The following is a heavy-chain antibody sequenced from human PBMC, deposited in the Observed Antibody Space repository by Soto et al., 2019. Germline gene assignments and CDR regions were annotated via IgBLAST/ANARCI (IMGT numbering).Heavy chain of an antibody. Sequence: GGSLRLSCAASGFTFSSYDMHWVRQATGKGLEWVSAIGTAGDTYYPGSVKGRFTISRENAKNSLYLQMNSLRAEDTAVYYCARVGSAAAVFYYYGMEVWGQGTTVTVSS. CDR1: GFTFSSYD. D-gene: IGHD6-13*01. CDR2: IGTAGDT. V-gene: IGHV3-13*01. J-gene: IGHJ6*02. CDR3: ARVGSAAAVFYYYGMEV.